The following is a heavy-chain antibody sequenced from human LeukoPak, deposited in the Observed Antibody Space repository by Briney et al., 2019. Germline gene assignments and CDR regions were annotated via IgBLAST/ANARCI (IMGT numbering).Heavy chain of an antibody. CDR2: IKSDGSN. D-gene: IGHD3/OR15-3a*01. Sequence: GESLRLSCEASGFTFSSYWMHWVRQAPGKGLVWVSRIKSDGSNYYADSVKGRFTISRDNAKNTLYLQMNSLRPEDTAVYYCARGAWTAYYFDYWGQGTLVTVSS. CDR3: ARGAWTAYYFDY. CDR1: GFTFSSYW. V-gene: IGHV3-74*01. J-gene: IGHJ4*02.